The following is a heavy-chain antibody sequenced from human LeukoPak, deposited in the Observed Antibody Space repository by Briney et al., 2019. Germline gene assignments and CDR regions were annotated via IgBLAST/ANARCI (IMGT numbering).Heavy chain of an antibody. CDR1: GESFSAYY. CDR3: ARDSGTTGEVKFDP. D-gene: IGHD3-10*01. J-gene: IGHJ5*02. CDR2: INHSGGT. Sequence: PSETLSLTCAVYGESFSAYYWSWIRQPPGKGLEWIGEINHSGGTNYNPSLKSRVTISVDTSKNQFSLKLSSVTAADTAVYYCARDSGTTGEVKFDPWGQGTLVTVSS. V-gene: IGHV4-34*01.